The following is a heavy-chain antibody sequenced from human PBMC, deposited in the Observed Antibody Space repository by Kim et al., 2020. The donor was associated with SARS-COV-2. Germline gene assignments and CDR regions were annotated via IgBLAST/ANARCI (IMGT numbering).Heavy chain of an antibody. CDR3: ANDQYLLWFGEPFFYY. CDR2: IYSGGSST. Sequence: GGSLRLSCAASGFTFSSYAMSWVRQAPGKGLEWVSVIYSGGSSTYYADSVTGRFTISRDNSNNTLYLQMNSLRAEDPAVAYCANDQYLLWFGEPFFYYWG. CDR1: GFTFSSYA. J-gene: IGHJ4*01. D-gene: IGHD3-10*01. V-gene: IGHV3-23*03.